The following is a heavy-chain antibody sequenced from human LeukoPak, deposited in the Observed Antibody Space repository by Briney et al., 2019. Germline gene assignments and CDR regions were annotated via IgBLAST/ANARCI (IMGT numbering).Heavy chain of an antibody. CDR2: ISYDGSYK. Sequence: GGSLRLSCAASEFTFSTYGMHWVRQAPGKGLEWVAVISYDGSYKFYADSVKGRFTISRDNSKSTLYLQMNSLRAEDMAVYYCAKDRYSGLNTIDYWGQGTLVTVSS. D-gene: IGHD6-13*01. CDR1: EFTFSTYG. V-gene: IGHV3-30*18. J-gene: IGHJ4*02. CDR3: AKDRYSGLNTIDY.